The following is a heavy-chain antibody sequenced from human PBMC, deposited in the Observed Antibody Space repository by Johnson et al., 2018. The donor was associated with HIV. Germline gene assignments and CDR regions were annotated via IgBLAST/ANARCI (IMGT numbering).Heavy chain of an antibody. CDR2: IRVDGSNK. CDR3: AKVLYSSSSDAFDI. D-gene: IGHD6-6*01. CDR1: GFTFSDYY. J-gene: IGHJ3*02. V-gene: IGHV3-30*02. Sequence: QVQLVESGGGLVKPGGSLRLSCAASGFTFSDYYMSWIRQAPGKGLEWVAFIRVDGSNKYYADSVKGRFPISRDNSKNTLHLQMNSLRAEDTAVYYCAKVLYSSSSDAFDIWGQGTMVTVSS.